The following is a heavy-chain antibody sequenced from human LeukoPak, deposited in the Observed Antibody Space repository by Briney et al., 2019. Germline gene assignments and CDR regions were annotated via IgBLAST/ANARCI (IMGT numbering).Heavy chain of an antibody. Sequence: PSETLSLTCTVPGDSISNYFWSWIRQPPGKGLEWIGYISYSGSTNYNPSLESRVTISVDTSKNQFSLKLSSVTAADTAVYYCVRHGGFSSPAAVWGQGTLVTVSS. V-gene: IGHV4-59*08. CDR1: GDSISNYF. D-gene: IGHD6-13*01. CDR2: ISYSGST. J-gene: IGHJ4*02. CDR3: VRHGGFSSPAAV.